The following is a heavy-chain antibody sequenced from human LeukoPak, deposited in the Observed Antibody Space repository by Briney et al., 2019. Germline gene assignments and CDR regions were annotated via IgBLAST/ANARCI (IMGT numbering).Heavy chain of an antibody. D-gene: IGHD3-10*01. CDR3: ARGAGEEFGEYDVFDY. CDR1: GGSISSGGYS. V-gene: IGHV4-30-2*01. J-gene: IGHJ4*02. Sequence: SETLSLTCAVSGGSISSGGYSWSWIRQPPGKGLEWIGYIYHSGRTYYNPSLKSRVTISIDRSKNQFSLRLSSVTAADTAVYYCARGAGEEFGEYDVFDYWGQGTLVTVSS. CDR2: IYHSGRT.